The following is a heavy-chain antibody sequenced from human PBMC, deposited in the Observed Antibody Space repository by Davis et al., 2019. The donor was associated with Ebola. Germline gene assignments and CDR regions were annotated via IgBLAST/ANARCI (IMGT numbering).Heavy chain of an antibody. V-gene: IGHV5-51*01. D-gene: IGHD3-9*01. J-gene: IGHJ6*02. CDR2: IYPGDSDT. CDR1: GYSFTSYW. Sequence: GESLKISCKGSGYSFTSYWISWVRQMPGKGLEWMGIIYPGDSDTRYSPSFQGQVTISADKSSYTAYLQWTSLKASDTAMYYCVRLPFYDILAGGMDVWGQGTTVTVSS. CDR3: VRLPFYDILAGGMDV.